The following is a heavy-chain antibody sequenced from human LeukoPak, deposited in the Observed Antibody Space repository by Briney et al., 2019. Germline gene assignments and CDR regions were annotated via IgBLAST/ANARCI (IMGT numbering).Heavy chain of an antibody. Sequence: SETLSLTXTVSGGSISSSSYYWGWIRQPPGKGLEWIGSIYYSGSTYYNPSLKSRVTISVDTSKNQFSLKLSSVTAADTAVYYCASIIPDFWSGYYHAFDIWGQGTMVTVSS. J-gene: IGHJ3*02. D-gene: IGHD3-3*01. CDR2: IYYSGST. V-gene: IGHV4-39*01. CDR1: GGSISSSSYY. CDR3: ASIIPDFWSGYYHAFDI.